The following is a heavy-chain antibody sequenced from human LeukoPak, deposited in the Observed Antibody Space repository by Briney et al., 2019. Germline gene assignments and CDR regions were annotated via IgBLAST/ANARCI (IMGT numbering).Heavy chain of an antibody. V-gene: IGHV3-23*01. CDR2: ISGSGGST. J-gene: IGHJ4*02. D-gene: IGHD1-26*01. CDR3: AKETSRIGGSMASFDY. CDR1: GFTFSSYG. Sequence: GGTLRLSCAASGFTFSSYGMSWVRQAPGKGLEWVSAISGSGGSTYYADSVKGRFTISRDNSKNTLYLQMNSLRAEDTAVYYCAKETSRIGGSMASFDYWGQGTLVTVSS.